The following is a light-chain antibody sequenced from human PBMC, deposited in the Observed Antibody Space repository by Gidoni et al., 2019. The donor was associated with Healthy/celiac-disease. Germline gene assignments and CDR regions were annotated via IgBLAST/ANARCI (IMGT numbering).Light chain of an antibody. J-gene: IGKJ5*01. CDR2: AAT. CDR1: QSISSY. V-gene: IGKV1-39*01. CDR3: QQSYSKPIT. Sequence: DNPMQQSPSSLAASVGDRVTITCRASQSISSYLNWYQQKPGKAPKLLIYAATRLQSGVPSRFSGSGSGTDFTLTISSLQPEDFATYYCQQSYSKPITVGQGTRLE.